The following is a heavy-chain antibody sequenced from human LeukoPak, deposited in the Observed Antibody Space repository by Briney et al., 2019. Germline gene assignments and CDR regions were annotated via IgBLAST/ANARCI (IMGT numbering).Heavy chain of an antibody. D-gene: IGHD3-16*01. Sequence: GESLKISCKGSGYSFTAYWIGWVRQMPGKGLEWMGIIYPGDSDTRYSPSFQGQVTISADKSISTAYLQWSSLKASDTAMYYCAGINYDYVWSFDYWGQGTLVTVSS. CDR1: GYSFTAYW. CDR3: AGINYDYVWSFDY. CDR2: IYPGDSDT. J-gene: IGHJ4*02. V-gene: IGHV5-51*01.